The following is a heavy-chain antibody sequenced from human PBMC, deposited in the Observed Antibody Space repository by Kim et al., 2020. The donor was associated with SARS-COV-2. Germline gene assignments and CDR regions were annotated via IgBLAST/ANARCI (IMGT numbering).Heavy chain of an antibody. Sequence: GGSLRLSCAASGFTFSSYVMSWVRQALGRGLEWVSTISDSDSSTNYADSVKGRFTISRDKSENTLYLQMNSLRAEDTAVYYCAKADLGAPATGPFDIWGQGTMVTVSS. CDR1: GFTFSSYV. CDR2: ISDSDSST. V-gene: IGHV3-23*01. CDR3: AKADLGAPATGPFDI. J-gene: IGHJ3*02. D-gene: IGHD6-25*01.